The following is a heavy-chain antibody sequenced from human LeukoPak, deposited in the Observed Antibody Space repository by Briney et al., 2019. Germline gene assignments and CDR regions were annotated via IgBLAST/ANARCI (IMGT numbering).Heavy chain of an antibody. Sequence: GGSLRLSCVASGFTFSSYAMTWVRQAPGKGLEWVSAISGSGGTTYYADSVKGRFTISRDNSKNTLYLQMNSLRAEDTAVYYCARVQGYCTDGRCLFWGQGTLVTVSS. D-gene: IGHD2-8*01. J-gene: IGHJ4*02. V-gene: IGHV3-23*01. CDR2: ISGSGGTT. CDR3: ARVQGYCTDGRCLF. CDR1: GFTFSSYA.